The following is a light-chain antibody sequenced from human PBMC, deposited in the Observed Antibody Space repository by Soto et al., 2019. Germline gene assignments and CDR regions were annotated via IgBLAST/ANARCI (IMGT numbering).Light chain of an antibody. CDR1: QDFXSD. V-gene: IGKV3-15*01. CDR3: QQYNSGLWT. J-gene: IGKJ1*01. CDR2: GAS. Sequence: DIVLTQSPATLSLSPGERATLSCRASQDFXSDLAWDQRKPGQAPRVLXDGASTRATGSPARLSGSGSGTEFTLIISSLQSEYSAVYYFQQYNSGLWTFGQGTKVDIK.